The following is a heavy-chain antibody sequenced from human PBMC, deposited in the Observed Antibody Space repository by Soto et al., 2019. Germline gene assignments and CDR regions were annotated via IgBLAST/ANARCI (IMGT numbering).Heavy chain of an antibody. D-gene: IGHD2-8*01. Sequence: SETLSLTCTVSGGSISSYYWSWIRQPAGKGLEWIGRIYTSGSTNYNPSLKGRVTMSVDTSKNQFSLKLSSVTAADTAVYYCARDPLIVLMAPYGMDVWGQGXTVTVYS. CDR2: IYTSGST. V-gene: IGHV4-4*07. J-gene: IGHJ6*02. CDR3: ARDPLIVLMAPYGMDV. CDR1: GGSISSYY.